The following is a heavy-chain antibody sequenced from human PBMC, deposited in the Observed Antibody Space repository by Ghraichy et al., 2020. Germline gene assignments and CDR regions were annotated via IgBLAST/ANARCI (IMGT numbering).Heavy chain of an antibody. V-gene: IGHV4-59*08. CDR1: GGSISSYY. CDR2: IYYSGST. D-gene: IGHD5-24*01. CDR3: ARSGLQLPTPYGMDV. J-gene: IGHJ6*02. Sequence: SQTLSLTCTVSGGSISSYYWSWIRQPPGKGLEWIGYIYYSGSTNYNPSLKSRVTISVATSKNQFSLKLSSVTAADTAVYYCARSGLQLPTPYGMDVWGQGTTVTVSS.